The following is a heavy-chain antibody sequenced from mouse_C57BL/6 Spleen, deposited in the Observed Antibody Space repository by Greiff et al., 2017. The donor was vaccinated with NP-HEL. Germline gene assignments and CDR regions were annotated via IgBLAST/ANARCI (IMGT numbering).Heavy chain of an antibody. CDR1: GYAFSSYW. Sequence: VQLQQSGAELVKPGASVKISCKASGYAFSSYWMNWVKQRPGKGLEWIGQIYPGDGDTNYNGKFKGKATLTADKSSSTAYMQLSSLTSEDSAVYVCATVYYGNLYYFDDWGKGTTLTVSS. CDR2: IYPGDGDT. V-gene: IGHV1-80*01. J-gene: IGHJ2*01. D-gene: IGHD2-1*01. CDR3: ATVYYGNLYYFDD.